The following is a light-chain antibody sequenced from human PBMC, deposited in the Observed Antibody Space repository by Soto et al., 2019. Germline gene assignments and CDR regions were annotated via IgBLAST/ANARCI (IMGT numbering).Light chain of an antibody. CDR3: QQISLSPLT. V-gene: IGKV1-13*02. Sequence: AIQLTQSPSSLSASVGDRVTITCRASQDISSALAWYQQKPGKAPKVLIFAASNLENGVPSRFSGSGSGTDFTLTSSSLQSEDVATYYCQQISLSPLTFGGGTKVEIK. J-gene: IGKJ4*01. CDR2: AAS. CDR1: QDISSA.